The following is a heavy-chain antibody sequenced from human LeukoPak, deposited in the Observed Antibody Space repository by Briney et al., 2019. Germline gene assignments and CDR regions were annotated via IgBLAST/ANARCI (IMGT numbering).Heavy chain of an antibody. CDR2: IYYSVTT. J-gene: IGHJ5*02. Sequence: SETLSPTCTVSGGSISNSYWSWIRQPPGKGLEWIGYIYYSVTTNYNPSLNSRVTISVDTSKNQISLKLSSVTAADTAVYYCARELVGGWFDPWGQGTLVTVSS. D-gene: IGHD2-2*01. CDR1: GGSISNSY. CDR3: ARELVGGWFDP. V-gene: IGHV4-59*01.